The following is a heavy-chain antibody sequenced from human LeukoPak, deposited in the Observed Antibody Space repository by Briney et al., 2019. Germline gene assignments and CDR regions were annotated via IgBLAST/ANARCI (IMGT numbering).Heavy chain of an antibody. CDR1: GFTFSSYS. Sequence: PGGSLRLSCAASGFTFSSYSMSCVCQPPGKGLQWVANIKQDGSEEYCVASVKGRFTISRDNAKNSLYLQMNSLRAEDTAVYYCAAYYSSSWDYWGQGTLVTVSA. J-gene: IGHJ4*02. CDR2: IKQDGSEE. CDR3: AAYYSSSWDY. D-gene: IGHD6-13*01. V-gene: IGHV3-7*01.